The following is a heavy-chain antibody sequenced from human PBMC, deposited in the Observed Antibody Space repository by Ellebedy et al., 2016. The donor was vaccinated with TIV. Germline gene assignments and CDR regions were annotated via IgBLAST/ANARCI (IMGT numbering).Heavy chain of an antibody. Sequence: MPSETLSLTCTVSGGSISSYYWSWIRQPPGKGLEWIGYIYYSGSTTYNPSLKSRVTISVDTSKNQFSLKLSSVTAADTAVYYCARDSSGYPFDYWGQGTLVTVSS. CDR2: IYYSGST. CDR1: GGSISSYY. V-gene: IGHV4-59*12. D-gene: IGHD3-22*01. J-gene: IGHJ4*02. CDR3: ARDSSGYPFDY.